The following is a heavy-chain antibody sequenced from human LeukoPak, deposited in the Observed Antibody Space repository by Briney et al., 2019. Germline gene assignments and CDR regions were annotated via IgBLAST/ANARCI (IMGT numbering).Heavy chain of an antibody. D-gene: IGHD4-11*01. CDR2: ISAYNGNT. CDR3: ARVVPDYSYYYYMDV. Sequence: ASVKASCKASGYTFISYGISWVRQAPGQGLEWMGWISAYNGNTNYAQKLQGRVTMTTDTSTSTAYMELRSLRSDDTAVYYCARVVPDYSYYYYMDVWGKGTTVTVSS. V-gene: IGHV1-18*01. J-gene: IGHJ6*03. CDR1: GYTFISYG.